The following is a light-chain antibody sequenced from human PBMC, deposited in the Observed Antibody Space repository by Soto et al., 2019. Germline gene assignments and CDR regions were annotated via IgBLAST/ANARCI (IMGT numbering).Light chain of an antibody. V-gene: IGKV3-11*01. J-gene: IGKJ1*01. CDR3: QQRSNWPRT. CDR2: DAS. Sequence: EIVLTQSPATLSLSPGERATLSCRASQSVSSYLAWYKQKPGQGPRLLIYDASNRATGIPARFSGSGSGTDFTLTISSLEPEDCAGYYCQQRSNWPRTFGQGTKVEIK. CDR1: QSVSSY.